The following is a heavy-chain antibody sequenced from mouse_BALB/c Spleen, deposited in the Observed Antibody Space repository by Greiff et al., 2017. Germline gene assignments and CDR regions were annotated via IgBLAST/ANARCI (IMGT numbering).Heavy chain of an antibody. J-gene: IGHJ3*01. D-gene: IGHD2-10*02. CDR3: ATYGISAWFAY. CDR2: IYPGSGNT. V-gene: IGHV1-84*02. CDR1: GYTFTDYY. Sequence: QVHVKQSGPELVKPGASVKISCKASGYTFTDYYINWVKQKPGQGLEWIGWIYPGSGNTKYNEKFKGKATLTVDTSSSTAYMQLSSLTSEDTAVYFCATYGISAWFAYWGQGTLVTVSA.